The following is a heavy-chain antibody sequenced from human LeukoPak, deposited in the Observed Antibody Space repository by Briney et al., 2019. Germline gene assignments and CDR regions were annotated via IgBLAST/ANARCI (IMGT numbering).Heavy chain of an antibody. J-gene: IGHJ5*02. CDR1: GYTFTDYY. Sequence: ASVTVSFKASGYTFTDYYMHWVRQAPGQGGEGMGWINPNSGGTNYTQKFQGRVTITRNRASSTAYMELSRLRSDHTAVYSCARGLYYDFCSGNYNWFDPWGQGTLVTVSS. CDR2: INPNSGGT. CDR3: ARGLYYDFCSGNYNWFDP. V-gene: IGHV1-2*02. D-gene: IGHD3-3*01.